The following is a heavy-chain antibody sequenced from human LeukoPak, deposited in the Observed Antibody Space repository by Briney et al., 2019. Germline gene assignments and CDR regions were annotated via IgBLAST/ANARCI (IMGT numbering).Heavy chain of an antibody. J-gene: IGHJ5*02. D-gene: IGHD2-8*01. Sequence: GGSLRLSCAASGFTFSSYSMNWVRQAPGKGLEWVSYISSSSSTIYYADSVKGRFTISRDNAKNSLYLQMNSLRAEDTAVYYCAKLIRRFDPWGQGTLVTVSS. CDR2: ISSSSSTI. CDR1: GFTFSSYS. V-gene: IGHV3-48*01. CDR3: AKLIRRFDP.